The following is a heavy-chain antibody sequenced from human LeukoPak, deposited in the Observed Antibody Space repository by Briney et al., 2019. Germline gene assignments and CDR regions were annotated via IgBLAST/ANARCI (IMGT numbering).Heavy chain of an antibody. J-gene: IGHJ4*02. V-gene: IGHV3-23*01. Sequence: GGSLRLSCVASGFTFSNYLMNWVRQAPGKGLEWVSGISHSGSSIYYADSVKGRFTISRDNSKNTLYLQMDRLRVEDTAVYYCAMARDYCGQGTLVTVSS. CDR1: GFTFSNYL. CDR3: AMARDY. CDR2: ISHSGSSI.